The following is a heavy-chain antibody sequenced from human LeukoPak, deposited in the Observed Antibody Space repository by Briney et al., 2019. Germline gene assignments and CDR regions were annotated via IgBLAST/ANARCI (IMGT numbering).Heavy chain of an antibody. V-gene: IGHV4-4*07. CDR2: IYSSGST. Sequence: PSETLSLTCTVSGGSMSRYYWSWIRQPAGEGLEWIGRIYSSGSTHYNPSLESRVTISVDTSKNQLSLKVTYVTAADTAVYYCARTSATAATYFDYWGQGTLVTVSS. J-gene: IGHJ4*02. CDR3: ARTSATAATYFDY. D-gene: IGHD1-26*01. CDR1: GGSMSRYY.